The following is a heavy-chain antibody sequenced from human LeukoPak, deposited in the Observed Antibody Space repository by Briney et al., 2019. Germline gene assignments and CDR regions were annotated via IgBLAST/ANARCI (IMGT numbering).Heavy chain of an antibody. Sequence: GGSLRLSCAASGFTFSSYAMSWVRQAPGKGLEWVSAISGSGGSTYCADSVKGRFTISRDNSKNTLYLQMNSLRAEDTAVYYCATRRAPYSSSWYDYWGQGTLVTVSS. CDR3: ATRRAPYSSSWYDY. CDR1: GFTFSSYA. D-gene: IGHD6-13*01. V-gene: IGHV3-23*01. CDR2: ISGSGGST. J-gene: IGHJ4*02.